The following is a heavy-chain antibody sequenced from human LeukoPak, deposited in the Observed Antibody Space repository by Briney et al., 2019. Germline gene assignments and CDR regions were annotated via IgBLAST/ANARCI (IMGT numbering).Heavy chain of an antibody. V-gene: IGHV4-34*01. D-gene: IGHD3-16*02. CDR3: ARPFYDYIWGTYRYGAFDI. J-gene: IGHJ3*02. Sequence: SETLSLTCAVYGGSFSGYYWSWIRQPPGKGLEWIGEINHSGSINYNPSLKSRVTISIDTSKNQFSLKLSSVTAADTAVYYCARPFYDYIWGTYRYGAFDIWGQGTTVTVSS. CDR1: GGSFSGYY. CDR2: INHSGSI.